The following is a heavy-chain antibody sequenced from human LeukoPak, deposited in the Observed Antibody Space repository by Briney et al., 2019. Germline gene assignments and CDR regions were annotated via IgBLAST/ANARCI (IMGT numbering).Heavy chain of an antibody. CDR1: GFTFSSYG. CDR3: AKRGRTMWEPISVDAFDI. V-gene: IGHV3-30*02. D-gene: IGHD1-26*01. J-gene: IGHJ3*02. Sequence: GGSLRLSCAASGFTFSSYGMHWVRQAPGKGLEWVAFIRYDGSNKYYADSVKGRFTISRDNSKNTLYLQMNSLRAEDTAVYYCAKRGRTMWEPISVDAFDIWGQGTMVTVSS. CDR2: IRYDGSNK.